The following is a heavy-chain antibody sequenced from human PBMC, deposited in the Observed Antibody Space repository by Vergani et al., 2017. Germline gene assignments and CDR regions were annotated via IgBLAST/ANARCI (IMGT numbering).Heavy chain of an antibody. CDR1: GYTFFNYG. CDR3: ARDGTYYYGSGSFYLFDY. J-gene: IGHJ4*03. V-gene: IGHV1-18*04. Sequence: QVQLVQSGPEVKRPGASVKVSCKTSGYTFFNYGVNWIRRAPGQGFEWLGWIRADTGDTKYSERLQDRVTLTTDSSTNTAYMELRSLKSDDTAVYYCARDGTYYYGSGSFYLFDYWGQGTTVTVSS. D-gene: IGHD3-10*01. CDR2: IRADTGDT.